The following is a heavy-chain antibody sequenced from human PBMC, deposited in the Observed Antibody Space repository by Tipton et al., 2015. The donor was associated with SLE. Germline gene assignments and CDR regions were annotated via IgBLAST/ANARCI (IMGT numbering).Heavy chain of an antibody. J-gene: IGHJ5*01. Sequence: GLVKPSETLSLTCIVSGYSIRSGYYWGWIRQSPGKGLEWIGSIYRSGTAYYNPSLKSRATMSVDTSKNQFSLKLSSVTAADTAVYYCATAQYSVIGWFKSWGQGTLVTVSP. V-gene: IGHV4-38-2*02. CDR3: ATAQYSVIGWFKS. CDR2: IYRSGTA. CDR1: GYSIRSGYY. D-gene: IGHD6-6*01.